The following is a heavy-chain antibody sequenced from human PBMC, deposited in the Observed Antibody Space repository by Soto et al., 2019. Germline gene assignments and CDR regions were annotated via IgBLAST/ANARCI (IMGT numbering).Heavy chain of an antibody. CDR2: INGGGDSP. V-gene: IGHV3-23*01. CDR1: GFTFSNYA. D-gene: IGHD4-17*01. J-gene: IGHJ4*02. CDR3: AQAYCTGTMTTGRVIDC. Sequence: EVQLLESGGGLVQPGGSLRLSCAASGFTFSNYAMSWVRQAPGKGLEWVSSINGGGDSPYYADSVKGRFTISRDNSRNTLYLQMNSLRADDTALYYCAQAYCTGTMTTGRVIDCWGQGALVTVSS.